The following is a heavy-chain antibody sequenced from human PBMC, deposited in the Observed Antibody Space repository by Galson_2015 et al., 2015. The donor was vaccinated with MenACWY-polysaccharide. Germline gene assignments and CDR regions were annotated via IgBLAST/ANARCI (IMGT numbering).Heavy chain of an antibody. D-gene: IGHD3-22*01. CDR2: IHSSGTT. CDR1: GGSVTSSSHY. CDR3: ARFLYYDSSAFYFDY. V-gene: IGHV4-39*01. Sequence: SETLSLTCTVSGGSVTSSSHYWSWIRQSPGKGLEWIGSIHSSGTTFYNPSHKSRVTISGDASRMQFSLTLMSVTAADTATYFCARFLYYDSSAFYFDYWGQGALVTVSS. J-gene: IGHJ4*02.